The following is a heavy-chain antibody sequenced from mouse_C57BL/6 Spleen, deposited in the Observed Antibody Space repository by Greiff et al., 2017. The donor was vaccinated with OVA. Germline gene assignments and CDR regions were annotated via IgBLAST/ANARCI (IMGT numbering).Heavy chain of an antibody. CDR1: GSSITSGYD. D-gene: IGHD4-1*01. CDR2: ISYSGST. J-gene: IGHJ2*01. V-gene: IGHV3-1*01. CDR3: ARSPANWAFDY. Sequence: EVKLVESGPGMVKPSPSLSLSCTVTGSSITSGYDCHLIRHFPGNLLEWMGYISYSGSTNYNPSLKSRISITHDTSKNHFFLKLNSVTTEDTATYYCARSPANWAFDYWGQGTTLTVSS.